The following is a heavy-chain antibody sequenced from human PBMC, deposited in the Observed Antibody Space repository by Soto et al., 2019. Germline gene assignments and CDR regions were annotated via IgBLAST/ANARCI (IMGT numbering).Heavy chain of an antibody. CDR1: GGTFSSYA. J-gene: IGHJ6*02. D-gene: IGHD3-22*01. V-gene: IGHV1-69*01. CDR2: TIPIYGTA. CDR3: ARDKVGYYDSSGYYRVSVPPDYYYGMDV. Sequence: QVQMVQSGAEVKKPGSSVKVSCKASGGTFSSYAISWLRQAPGQGPERMGGTIPIYGTANYAQKFQGRVTITADESTSTAYMELSSLRSEDTSVYYCARDKVGYYDSSGYYRVSVPPDYYYGMDVWGQGTTVTVSS.